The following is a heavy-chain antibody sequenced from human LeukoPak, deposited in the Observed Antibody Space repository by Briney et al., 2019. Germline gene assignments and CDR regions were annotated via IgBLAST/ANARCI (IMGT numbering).Heavy chain of an antibody. CDR1: GFTFSTYW. Sequence: GGSLRLSCAASGFTFSTYWMGWVRQAPGKGLEWVANINQDGREKDEVDSLKGRFTISRDNAKKSLYLQMDSLRAEDTAICYCARAGGSYLYATYFDSWGQGTLVTVSS. V-gene: IGHV3-7*01. D-gene: IGHD3-16*02. J-gene: IGHJ4*02. CDR3: ARAGGSYLYATYFDS. CDR2: INQDGREK.